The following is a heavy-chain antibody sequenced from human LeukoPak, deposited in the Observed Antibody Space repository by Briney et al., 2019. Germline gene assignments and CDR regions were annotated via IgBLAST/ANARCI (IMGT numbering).Heavy chain of an antibody. CDR1: GYTFTSYY. J-gene: IGHJ4*02. D-gene: IGHD3-22*01. Sequence: GASVKVSCKASGYTFTSYYMHWVRQAPGQGLEWMGIINPSGGSTSYAQKFQGRVTMTRDTSTSTVCMELSSLRSEDTAVYYCARGPDRYDSSGYYVSDFDYWGQGTLVTVSS. CDR3: ARGPDRYDSSGYYVSDFDY. CDR2: INPSGGST. V-gene: IGHV1-46*01.